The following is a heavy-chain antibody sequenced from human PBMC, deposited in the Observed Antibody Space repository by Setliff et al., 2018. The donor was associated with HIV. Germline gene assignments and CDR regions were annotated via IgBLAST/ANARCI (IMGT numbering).Heavy chain of an antibody. D-gene: IGHD5-12*01. CDR2: IHHSGGT. CDR3: ARQGDGYNLYHVYYFDY. J-gene: IGHJ4*02. Sequence: SETLSLTCTVSYGSISGHYWTWIRQPPGKGLEWIGYIHHSGGTQYNPSLMGRLTMSVDSSKNQFSLSLSSVTAADTAVYYCARQGDGYNLYHVYYFDYWGQGTLVTVSS. V-gene: IGHV4-59*08. CDR1: YGSISGHY.